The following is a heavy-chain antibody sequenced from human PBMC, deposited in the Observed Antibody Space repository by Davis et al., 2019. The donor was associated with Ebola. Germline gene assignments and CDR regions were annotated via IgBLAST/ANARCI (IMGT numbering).Heavy chain of an antibody. CDR3: ARGHCSGGSCYFSGYFDY. D-gene: IGHD2-15*01. CDR2: ISSSSSYI. J-gene: IGHJ4*02. V-gene: IGHV3-21*01. CDR1: GFTFSSYS. Sequence: GGSLRLSCAASGFTFSSYSMNWVRQAPGKGLEWVSSISSSSSYIYYADSVKGRFTISRDNAKNSLYLQMNSLRDEDTAVYYCARGHCSGGSCYFSGYFDYWSQGTLVTVSS.